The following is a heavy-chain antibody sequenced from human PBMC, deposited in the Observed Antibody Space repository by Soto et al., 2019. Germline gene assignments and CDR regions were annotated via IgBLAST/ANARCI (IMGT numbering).Heavy chain of an antibody. V-gene: IGHV4-30-4*01. Sequence: QGQLQESRPGLVKPSQTLSLTCTVSGGSISSGDYYWSWIRQPPGKGLEWIGYIYYSGSNYYNPSLKSRVNISVDTSEKQFSLKLSSVTDEDTAVYYCARGYGDCVEDWGQETLVTV. CDR2: IYYSGSN. CDR3: ARGYGDCVED. J-gene: IGHJ4*02. D-gene: IGHD2-21*02. CDR1: GGSISSGDYY.